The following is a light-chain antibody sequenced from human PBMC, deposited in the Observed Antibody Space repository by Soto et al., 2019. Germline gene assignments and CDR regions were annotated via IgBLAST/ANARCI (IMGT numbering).Light chain of an antibody. CDR3: SSYKSSSTLFV. CDR2: DVS. V-gene: IGLV2-14*03. CDR1: SSDVGGYNY. Sequence: HSALTQPASVSGSPGQSITISCTGTSSDVGGYNYVSWYQQHPGKAPKLMIYDVSARPSGVSNRFSGSKSGNTASLTISGLQAEDEADYYCSSYKSSSTLFVFGTGTKLTVL. J-gene: IGLJ1*01.